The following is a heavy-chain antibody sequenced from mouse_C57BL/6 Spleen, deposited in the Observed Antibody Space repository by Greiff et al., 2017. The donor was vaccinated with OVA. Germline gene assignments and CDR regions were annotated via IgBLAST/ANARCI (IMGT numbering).Heavy chain of an antibody. Sequence: QVQLQQSGAELVKPGASVKISCKASGYAFSSYWMNWVKQRPGKGLEWIGQIYPGDGDTNYNGKFKGKATLTADKSSSTAYMQLSSLTSEDSAVYFCARSGYYGSSYEGLFFDYWGQGTTLTVSS. CDR1: GYAFSSYW. V-gene: IGHV1-80*01. CDR2: IYPGDGDT. J-gene: IGHJ2*01. D-gene: IGHD1-1*01. CDR3: ARSGYYGSSYEGLFFDY.